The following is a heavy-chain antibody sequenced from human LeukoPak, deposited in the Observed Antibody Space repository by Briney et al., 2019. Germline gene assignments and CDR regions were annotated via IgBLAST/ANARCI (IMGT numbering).Heavy chain of an antibody. Sequence: ASVKVSCKASGYTFTGYYMHWVRQAPGQGLEWMGWINPNSGGANYAQKFQGRVTMTRDTSISAVYMELSRLRSDDTAVYYCARDGTGVYNLVQYWGQGTLVTVSS. D-gene: IGHD5-24*01. J-gene: IGHJ4*02. CDR2: INPNSGGA. CDR3: ARDGTGVYNLVQY. CDR1: GYTFTGYY. V-gene: IGHV1-2*02.